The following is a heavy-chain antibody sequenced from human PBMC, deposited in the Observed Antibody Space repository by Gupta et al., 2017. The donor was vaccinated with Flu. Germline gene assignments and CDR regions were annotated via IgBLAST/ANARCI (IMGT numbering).Heavy chain of an antibody. D-gene: IGHD2-2*01. V-gene: IGHV4-34*01. J-gene: IGHJ5*02. CDR3: ARGRFGDGSSTSCYYLAP. Sequence: QVQLQQWGAGLLKPSETLSLTCAVYGGSFSGYYWSWIRQPPGKGLEWIGEINHSGSTNYNPSLKRRVTISVDTSKNQFSLKLSSVTAAETAVYDCARGRFGDGSSTSCYYLAPWGQGTLVTVSS. CDR1: GGSFSGYY. CDR2: INHSGST.